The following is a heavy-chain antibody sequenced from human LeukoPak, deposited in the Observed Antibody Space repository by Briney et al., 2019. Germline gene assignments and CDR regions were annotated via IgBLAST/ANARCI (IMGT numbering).Heavy chain of an antibody. D-gene: IGHD7-27*01. Sequence: ASVTVSCKAFGYTFTDYYMHWVRQAPGQGLEGMGWINPNSGGTSSAQKFQGRVTMTRDTSISTAYMELSRLTSDDTAVYYCARGKDWGPYWGQGTLVTVSS. CDR1: GYTFTDYY. CDR2: INPNSGGT. CDR3: ARGKDWGPY. V-gene: IGHV1-2*02. J-gene: IGHJ4*02.